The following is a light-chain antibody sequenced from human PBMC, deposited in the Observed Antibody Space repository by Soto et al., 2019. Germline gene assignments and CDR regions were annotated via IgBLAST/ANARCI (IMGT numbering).Light chain of an antibody. V-gene: IGLV2-11*01. CDR3: CSFAGGHTNWV. CDR1: SSDVGGYNY. CDR2: DVS. J-gene: IGLJ3*02. Sequence: QSALTQPRSVSGSPGQSVTISCTGTSSDVGGYNYVSWYQQHPGKAPRPIIYDVSQRPSGVPDRFSGSKSGNSASLTISGLQAEDEADYYCCSFAGGHTNWVFGGGTMLTVL.